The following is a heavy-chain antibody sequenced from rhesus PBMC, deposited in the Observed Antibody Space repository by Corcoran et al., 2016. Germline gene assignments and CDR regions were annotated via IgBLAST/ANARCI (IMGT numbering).Heavy chain of an antibody. Sequence: QVQLQESGPGVVKPSETLSLTCAVSGGSISSGYDWSWIRQPPGKGLEWIGYIYGRSGSTHYNPSLKNRVTLSKDASKNQFSLKLSSVTAADTAVYYCATRGEYSHVFDYWGQGVLVTVSS. CDR1: GGSISSGYD. J-gene: IGHJ4*01. D-gene: IGHD4-23*01. V-gene: IGHV4-76*01. CDR2: IYGRSGST. CDR3: ATRGEYSHVFDY.